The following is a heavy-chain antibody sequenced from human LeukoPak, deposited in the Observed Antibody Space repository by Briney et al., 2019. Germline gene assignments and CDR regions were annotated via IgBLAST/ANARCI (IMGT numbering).Heavy chain of an antibody. CDR3: AHKDGSNHFDY. Sequence: SGPTLVNPTQTLTLTCTFSGFSLSARGVGVGWIRQPPGKALEWLSLISWNDDKRYSPSLRSRLTITRDTSKNQVVLTMTNVDPVDTATYFCAHKDGSNHFDYWGQGTLVTVSS. J-gene: IGHJ4*02. CDR2: ISWNDDK. CDR1: GFSLSARGVG. D-gene: IGHD5-24*01. V-gene: IGHV2-5*01.